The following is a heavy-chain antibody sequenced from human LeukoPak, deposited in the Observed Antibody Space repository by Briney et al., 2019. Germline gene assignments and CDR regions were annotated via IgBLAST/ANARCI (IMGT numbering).Heavy chain of an antibody. CDR2: IKQDGSEK. CDR3: ARVTYYDSSGYYRPFDS. D-gene: IGHD3-22*01. Sequence: PGGSLRLSCAASGFTFSSHWMSWVRQAPGKGLEWVANIKQDGSEKYYVDSVKGRFTISRDNAKNSLYLQMNSLRAEDTAVYYCARVTYYDSSGYYRPFDSWGQGTLVTVSS. V-gene: IGHV3-7*01. J-gene: IGHJ4*02. CDR1: GFTFSSHW.